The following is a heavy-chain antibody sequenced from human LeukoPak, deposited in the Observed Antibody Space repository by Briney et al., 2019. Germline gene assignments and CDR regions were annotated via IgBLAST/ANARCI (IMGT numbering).Heavy chain of an antibody. CDR2: IKSQTDGGTT. CDR1: GFTFTNAC. D-gene: IGHD5-18*01. J-gene: IGHJ4*02. V-gene: IGHV3-15*01. CDR3: TTGTWIQLWLADY. Sequence: PGGSLRLSCKGSGFTFTNACMSWVRLAPGKGLEWVGHIKSQTDGGTTDYAAPVKGRFTISRDDSKNTLYLQLNSLKTEGTAVYYCTTGTWIQLWLADYWGQGTLVTVSS.